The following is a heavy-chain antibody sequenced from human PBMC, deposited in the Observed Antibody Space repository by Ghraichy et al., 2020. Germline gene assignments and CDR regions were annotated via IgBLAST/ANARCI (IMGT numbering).Heavy chain of an antibody. CDR3: ARDFDDILTASYYFDY. J-gene: IGHJ4*02. D-gene: IGHD3-9*01. V-gene: IGHV1-2*02. CDR2: ISHNTGGA. Sequence: ASVKVSCKASGYTFSTYYIHWVRQPPGQGLEWMGCISHNTGGANYAQKFQGRLTMTRDTSISTAYMELSSLRSEDTAVYYCARDFDDILTASYYFDYWGQGTLVTVSS. CDR1: GYTFSTYY.